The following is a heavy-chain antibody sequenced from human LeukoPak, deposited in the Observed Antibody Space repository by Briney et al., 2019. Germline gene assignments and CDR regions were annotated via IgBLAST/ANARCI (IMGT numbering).Heavy chain of an antibody. CDR3: ASTNYYDFWSGYLYYYGMDV. V-gene: IGHV1-18*01. D-gene: IGHD3-3*01. CDR2: ISAYNGNT. CDR1: GGTFSSYA. J-gene: IGHJ6*02. Sequence: ASVKVSCKASGGTFSSYAISWVQQAPGQGLEWMGWISAYNGNTNYAQKLQGRVTMTTDTSTSTAYMELRSLRSDDTAVYYCASTNYYDFWSGYLYYYGMDVWGQGTTVTVSS.